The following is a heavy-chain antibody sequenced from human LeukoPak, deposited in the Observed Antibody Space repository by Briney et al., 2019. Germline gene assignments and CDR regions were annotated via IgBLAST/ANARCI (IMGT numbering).Heavy chain of an antibody. Sequence: GGSLRLSCAASGFTFSSYSMNWVRQAPGKGLEWVSSISSSSSYIYYADSVKGRFTISRDNAKNSLYLQMNSLRAEDTAVYYCARDTVDRLTTAFDIWGQGTMVTVSS. CDR2: ISSSSSYI. D-gene: IGHD4-23*01. J-gene: IGHJ3*02. V-gene: IGHV3-21*01. CDR3: ARDTVDRLTTAFDI. CDR1: GFTFSSYS.